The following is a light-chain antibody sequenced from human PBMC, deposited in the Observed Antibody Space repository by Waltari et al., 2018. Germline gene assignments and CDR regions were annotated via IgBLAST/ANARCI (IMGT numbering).Light chain of an antibody. CDR1: SSTIGAGHD. CDR2: GNN. J-gene: IGLJ3*02. Sequence: QSILTQPPSVSGAPGQKVTISCTGSSSTIGAGHDVHWYQQLPGAAPKLIIYGNNNRPSGVPDRFSGSKSGTSASLDITGLQTEDEADYYCQSYDSSLSDSGVFGGGTKVTVL. CDR3: QSYDSSLSDSGV. V-gene: IGLV1-40*01.